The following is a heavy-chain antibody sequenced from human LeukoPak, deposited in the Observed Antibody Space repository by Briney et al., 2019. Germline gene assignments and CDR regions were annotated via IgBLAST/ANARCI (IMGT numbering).Heavy chain of an antibody. CDR3: ARHKDYYDSSGYYYFYYFDY. V-gene: IGHV4-39*01. CDR2: IYYSGST. D-gene: IGHD3-22*01. CDR1: GGPISSSSYY. Sequence: SETLSLTCTVSGGPISSSSYYWGWIRQPPGKGLEWIGSIYYSGSTYYNPSLKSRVTISVDTSKNQFSLKLSSVTAADTAVYYCARHKDYYDSSGYYYFYYFDYWGQGTLVTVSS. J-gene: IGHJ4*02.